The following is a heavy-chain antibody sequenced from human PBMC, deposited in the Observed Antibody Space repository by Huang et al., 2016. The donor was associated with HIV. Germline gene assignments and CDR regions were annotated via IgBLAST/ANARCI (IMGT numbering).Heavy chain of an antibody. J-gene: IGHJ4*02. CDR2: ITGRGSSS. CDR3: AKADSGAAAGSLVDY. CDR1: GFTFSSYA. D-gene: IGHD6-13*01. V-gene: IGHV3-23*01. Sequence: EVQLLESGGGLVQPGGSLRLSCAASGFTFSSYAMSWVRQAPGKGVGWGSSITGRGSSSYYADSVKGRFTISRDNSKNTLYLQMNSLRAEDTAIYYCAKADSGAAAGSLVDYWGQGTLVTVSS.